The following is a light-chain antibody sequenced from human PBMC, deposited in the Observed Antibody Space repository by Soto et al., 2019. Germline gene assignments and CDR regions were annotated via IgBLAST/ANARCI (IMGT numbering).Light chain of an antibody. V-gene: IGKV1-9*01. J-gene: IGKJ4*01. CDR1: QDISDY. CDR3: QQLNSYPLT. Sequence: DIQLTQSPSFLSASVGDRVTITCRASQDISDYLAWYQQRPGKAPKLLIYAASTLQSGVPSRFSGSGSGTEFTFTISSLQPEDFATYSCQQLNSYPLTFGGGTKVDIK. CDR2: AAS.